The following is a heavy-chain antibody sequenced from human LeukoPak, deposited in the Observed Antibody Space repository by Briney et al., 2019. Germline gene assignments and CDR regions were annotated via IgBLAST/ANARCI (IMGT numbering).Heavy chain of an antibody. CDR2: ISYDGSNK. V-gene: IGHV3-30*18. J-gene: IGHJ4*02. CDR1: GCTFSSYG. Sequence: GGSLRLSCAASGCTFSSYGMHWVSLAPGKGLEWVAVISYDGSNKYYADSVKGRFTISRDNSKNTLYLQMNSLRAEDTAVYYCAKGGRRTASYFDYWGQGTLVTVSS. CDR3: AKGGRRTASYFDY. D-gene: IGHD1-14*01.